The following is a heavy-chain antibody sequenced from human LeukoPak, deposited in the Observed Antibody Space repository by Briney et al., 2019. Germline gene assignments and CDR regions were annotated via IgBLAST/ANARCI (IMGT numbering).Heavy chain of an antibody. J-gene: IGHJ3*02. Sequence: LGESLKISCKGSGYSFTSYWIGWVRQMPGKGLEWMGIIYPGDSDTRYSPSFQGQVTISADKSISTAYLQWSSLKASDTAMYYCASPPLLAAAGTDDAFDIWGQGTMVTVSS. CDR3: ASPPLLAAAGTDDAFDI. V-gene: IGHV5-51*01. CDR1: GYSFTSYW. CDR2: IYPGDSDT. D-gene: IGHD6-13*01.